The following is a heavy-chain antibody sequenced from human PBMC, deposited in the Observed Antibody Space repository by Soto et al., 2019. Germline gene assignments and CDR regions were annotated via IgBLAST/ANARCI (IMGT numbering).Heavy chain of an antibody. CDR3: ARDYMVRGVMRWFDP. Sequence: QVQLQESGPGLVKPSGTLSLTCAVSGGSISSSNWWSWVRQPPGKGLEWIGEIYHSGSTNYNPSLKRRVTIAVDKSKNQFSLKLRSVTAADTAVYYCARDYMVRGVMRWFDPWGQGTLVTVSS. J-gene: IGHJ5*02. D-gene: IGHD3-10*01. V-gene: IGHV4-4*02. CDR1: GGSISSSNW. CDR2: IYHSGST.